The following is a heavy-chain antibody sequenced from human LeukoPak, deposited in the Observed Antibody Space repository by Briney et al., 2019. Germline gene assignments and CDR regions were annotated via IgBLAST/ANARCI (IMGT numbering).Heavy chain of an antibody. CDR3: AKAGIAAARPLF. Sequence: GGSLRLSCAASGFTVSSNYISWVRQAPGKGLEWVSVIYSGGSTYYADSVKGRFTISRDNSKNTLYLQMNSLRAEDTAVYYCAKAGIAAARPLFWGQGTLVTVSS. D-gene: IGHD6-13*01. J-gene: IGHJ4*02. V-gene: IGHV3-66*01. CDR1: GFTVSSNY. CDR2: IYSGGST.